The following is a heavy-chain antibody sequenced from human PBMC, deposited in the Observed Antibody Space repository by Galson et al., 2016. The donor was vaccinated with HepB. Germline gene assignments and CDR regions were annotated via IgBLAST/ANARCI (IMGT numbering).Heavy chain of an antibody. Sequence: SETLSLTCTVSGGSIDNDYYLWGWIRLSAGKGLEWIGSFHSTRPTYYNPSFRSRVTISADRFRSQLSLKVKSVTAADPAVYYFARHSDSTSRMVTAFDCWGQGTLVTVSS. V-gene: IGHV4-39*01. CDR2: FHSTRPT. CDR1: GGSIDNDYYL. CDR3: ARHSDSTSRMVTAFDC. J-gene: IGHJ4*02. D-gene: IGHD2-21*02.